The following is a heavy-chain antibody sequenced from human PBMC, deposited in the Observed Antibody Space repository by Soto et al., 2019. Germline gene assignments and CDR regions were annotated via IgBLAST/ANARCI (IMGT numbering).Heavy chain of an antibody. V-gene: IGHV1-69*01. CDR2: IIPIFGTA. D-gene: IGHD1-26*01. CDR3: ARDGGKHSGGIDY. Sequence: QVQLVQSGAEVKKPGSSVKVSCKASGGTFSSYSINWVRQAPGQGLEWMGEIIPIFGTANYAQKFQGRVTISADESTSTAYMELSSLRSEDTAVYYCARDGGKHSGGIDYWGQGPLVTVSS. CDR1: GGTFSSYS. J-gene: IGHJ4*02.